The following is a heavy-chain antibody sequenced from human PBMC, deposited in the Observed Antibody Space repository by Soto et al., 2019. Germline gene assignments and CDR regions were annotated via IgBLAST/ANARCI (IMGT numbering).Heavy chain of an antibody. Sequence: QVQLQESGPGLVKPSGTLSLTCAVSGGSISTNNWWTWVRQPPRKGLEWIGEIYRSGSTNYNPSLESRVTISVDKSKNQFSLKLISVTAADTAVFYCATRTGPPLWGQGTLVTVSS. CDR3: ATRTGPPL. V-gene: IGHV4-4*02. CDR1: GGSISTNNW. J-gene: IGHJ4*02. CDR2: IYRSGST.